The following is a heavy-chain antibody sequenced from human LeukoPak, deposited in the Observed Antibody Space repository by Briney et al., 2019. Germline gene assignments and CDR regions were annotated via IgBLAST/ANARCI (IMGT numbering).Heavy chain of an antibody. CDR3: ATRLSGSYVAYFAY. Sequence: SQTLSLTCTVSGGSISSGDYYGRWIRQPPGNGLEWMGYSHYSGNTYYNPTLNGRGTIAVDTAKNHFTLKRSSVTVADTAVYYCATRLSGSYVAYFAYWGQGTLVTVSS. D-gene: IGHD3-10*01. V-gene: IGHV4-30-4*01. CDR2: SHYSGNT. CDR1: GGSISSGDYY. J-gene: IGHJ4*02.